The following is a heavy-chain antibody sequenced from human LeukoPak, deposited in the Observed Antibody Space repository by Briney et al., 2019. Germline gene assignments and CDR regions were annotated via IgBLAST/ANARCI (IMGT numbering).Heavy chain of an antibody. CDR1: GFTFSNYA. J-gene: IGHJ4*02. CDR3: ARDSGSYFSPNPFDY. D-gene: IGHD1-26*01. CDR2: ISYDGGNK. Sequence: GGSLRLSCAASGFTFSNYAMHWVRQAPGKGLEWVTVISYDGGNKYYADSVRGRFTISRDNSKNTLYLQMNSLRVEDTAVYHCARDSGSYFSPNPFDYWGQGTLVTVSS. V-gene: IGHV3-30-3*01.